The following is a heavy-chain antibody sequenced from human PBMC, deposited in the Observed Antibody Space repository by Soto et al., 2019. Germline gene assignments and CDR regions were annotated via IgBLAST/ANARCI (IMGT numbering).Heavy chain of an antibody. CDR1: GFTFSSYA. CDR3: AQKPSHSGPLPH. D-gene: IGHD5-12*01. V-gene: IGHV3-23*01. Sequence: WGSLRLSCAASGFTFSSYAMNWVRKAPGKGLEWVSVISGSGGSTFYADSVKGRFTISRDNSKNTLFLQMNSLTAEDTAVYYCAQKPSHSGPLPHWGHGTLVTVSX. CDR2: ISGSGGST. J-gene: IGHJ4*01.